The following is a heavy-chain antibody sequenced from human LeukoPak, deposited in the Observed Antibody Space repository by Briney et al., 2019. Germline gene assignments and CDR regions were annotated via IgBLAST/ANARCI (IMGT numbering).Heavy chain of an antibody. J-gene: IGHJ3*02. CDR2: ISGSGSSM. V-gene: IGHV3-48*01. CDR3: ARDQTGYCSSSNCYTSAFDI. D-gene: IGHD2-2*02. Sequence: GESLRLSCAASGFTFSTYSMNWVRQAPGKGLEWVSYISGSGSSMYYADSVKGRFTISRDNARNSLYLEMNSLRAEDAAVYYCARDQTGYCSSSNCYTSAFDIWGQGTMVTVS. CDR1: GFTFSTYS.